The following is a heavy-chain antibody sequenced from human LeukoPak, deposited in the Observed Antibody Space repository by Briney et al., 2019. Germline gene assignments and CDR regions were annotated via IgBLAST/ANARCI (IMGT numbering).Heavy chain of an antibody. CDR1: GFTFTIYT. CDR2: ICRSSNYR. J-gene: IGHJ1*01. CDR3: ARAQRSSSWETAEHFQH. V-gene: IGHV3-21*01. Sequence: GGSLRHSCVASGFTFTIYTMNSVRHAPEERLEWVSYICRSSNYRYYTYSVRGRFTISRDDAKYSLNLQMISLRVEDTAVYDCARAQRSSSWETAEHFQHWGQGTLVTVSS. D-gene: IGHD6-13*01.